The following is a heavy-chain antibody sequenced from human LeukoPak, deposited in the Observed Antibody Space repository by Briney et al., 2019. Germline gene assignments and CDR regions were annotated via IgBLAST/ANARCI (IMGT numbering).Heavy chain of an antibody. V-gene: IGHV3-23*01. CDR2: ISTSGITT. Sequence: GGSLTLSCAASGFTYSKYAKNYPRQPPGKTLEYVSTISTSGITTYYADSVNGRFTISRDNSKNILYLQMDSLRAEDTAIYFCAKDYGSGTYYAPSSSDYWGQGTLVTVSS. J-gene: IGHJ4*02. CDR3: AKDYGSGTYYAPSSSDY. CDR1: GFTYSKYA. D-gene: IGHD3-10*01.